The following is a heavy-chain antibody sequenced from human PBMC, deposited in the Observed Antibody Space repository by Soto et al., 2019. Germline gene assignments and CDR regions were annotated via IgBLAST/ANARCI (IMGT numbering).Heavy chain of an antibody. V-gene: IGHV4-59*02. CDR3: ARDPETSSTWYFDV. CDR2: ISGSASP. Sequence: QVQLLESGPGLVKPSETLSLTCTVSNGSVNGYYWSWIRQPPGKGLVWIGYISGSASPYCNPSLNSRVTMSLDTAKNPFSLNLRSVTSADTAIYYCARDPETSSTWYFDVWGQGILAIVSS. J-gene: IGHJ4*02. CDR1: NGSVNGYY. D-gene: IGHD6-13*01.